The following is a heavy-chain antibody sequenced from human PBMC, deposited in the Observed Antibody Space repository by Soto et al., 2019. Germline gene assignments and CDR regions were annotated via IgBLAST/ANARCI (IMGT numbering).Heavy chain of an antibody. CDR2: IYYSGST. V-gene: IGHV4-39*01. D-gene: IGHD2-15*01. CDR3: ARQHPIVVVVAATGLPPYFDY. CDR1: GGSISSSSYY. Sequence: SETLSLTCTVSGGSISSSSYYWGWIRQPPGKGLEWIGSIYYSGSTYYNPSPKSRVTISVDTSKNQFSLKLSFVTAADTAVYYCARQHPIVVVVAATGLPPYFDYWGQGTLVTVSS. J-gene: IGHJ4*02.